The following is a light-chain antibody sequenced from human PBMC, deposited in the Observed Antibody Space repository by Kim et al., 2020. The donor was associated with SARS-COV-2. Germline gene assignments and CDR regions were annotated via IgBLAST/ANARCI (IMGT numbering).Light chain of an antibody. CDR2: AAS. V-gene: IGKV1-27*01. Sequence: GDRVTITCRASQDISHYLAWFQQKPGEAPKLLIYAASALHSEVQSRFGGSGSGTDFTLTISSLRPEDVATFYCQSYNGAPWTFGQGTKVDIK. J-gene: IGKJ1*01. CDR1: QDISHY. CDR3: QSYNGAPWT.